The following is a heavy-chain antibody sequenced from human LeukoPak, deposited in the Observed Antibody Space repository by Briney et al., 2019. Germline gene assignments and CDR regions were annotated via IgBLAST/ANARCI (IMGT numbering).Heavy chain of an antibody. CDR1: GCSISSYD. CDR2: IYYSGST. D-gene: IGHD3-3*01. Sequence: SETLSLTCTVSGCSISSYDWSWIRQPPGKGLEWIGYIYYSGSTNYNPSLKSRVTISVDTSKNQFSLKLSSVTAADTAVYYCARTYYDFWNGYYTSWFDPWGQGTLVTVSS. CDR3: ARTYYDFWNGYYTSWFDP. J-gene: IGHJ5*02. V-gene: IGHV4-59*08.